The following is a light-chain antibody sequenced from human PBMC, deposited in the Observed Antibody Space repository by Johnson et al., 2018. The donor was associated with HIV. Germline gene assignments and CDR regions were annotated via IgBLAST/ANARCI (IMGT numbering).Light chain of an antibody. CDR3: GTWDSRLSAGHV. V-gene: IGLV1-51*01. J-gene: IGLJ1*01. CDR2: DNN. Sequence: QSVLTQPPSVSAAPGQKVTISCSGSSSNIGNNYVSWYQQLPGTAPKLLIYDNNKRPSGIPARFSGSKSGTSATLGITGLQTGDEADYYCGTWDSRLSAGHVFGTGTKVTVL. CDR1: SSNIGNNY.